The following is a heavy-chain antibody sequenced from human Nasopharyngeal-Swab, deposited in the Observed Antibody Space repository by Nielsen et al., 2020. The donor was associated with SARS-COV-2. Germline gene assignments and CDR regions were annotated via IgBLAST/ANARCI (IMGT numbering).Heavy chain of an antibody. CDR3: ARGSSGWPGN. Sequence: GGSLRLSCAASGFTFSDYWIHWVRQVPGRGLAWVSHINSDGSRTSYGDSVKGRFTISRDNTKKTVSLEMNSLRADDTGVYYCARGSSGWPGNWGQGTLVTVSS. V-gene: IGHV3-74*01. CDR1: GFTFSDYW. CDR2: INSDGSRT. D-gene: IGHD6-19*01. J-gene: IGHJ4*02.